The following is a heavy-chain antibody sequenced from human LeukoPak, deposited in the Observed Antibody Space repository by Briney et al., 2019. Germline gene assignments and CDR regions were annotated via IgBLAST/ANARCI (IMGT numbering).Heavy chain of an antibody. CDR1: GFTFSSSA. CDR2: ISGSGGST. Sequence: GGSLRLSCAASGFTFSSSAMSWVRQSPGIRLEWVSSISGSGGSTYYGDSVKGRFTISRDNSKNTLYLQMNSLTAEDTAIYYCVLTGSGYDLSGYWGQGTLVTVSS. V-gene: IGHV3-23*01. CDR3: VLTGSGYDLSGY. D-gene: IGHD5-12*01. J-gene: IGHJ4*02.